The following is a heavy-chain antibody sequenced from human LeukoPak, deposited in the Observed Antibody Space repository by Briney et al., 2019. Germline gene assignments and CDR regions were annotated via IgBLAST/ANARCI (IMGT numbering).Heavy chain of an antibody. V-gene: IGHV1-46*01. J-gene: IGHJ4*02. CDR2: VNPSGGST. CDR1: GYTFTSYY. CDR3: ASTGSGNTKLFDY. D-gene: IGHD3-10*01. Sequence: ASVKVSCKASGYTFTSYYMHWVRQAPGQGLEWMGIVNPSGGSTSYAQKFQGRVTMTRDTSTSTVYMELSSLRSEDTAVYYCASTGSGNTKLFDYWGQGTLVTVSP.